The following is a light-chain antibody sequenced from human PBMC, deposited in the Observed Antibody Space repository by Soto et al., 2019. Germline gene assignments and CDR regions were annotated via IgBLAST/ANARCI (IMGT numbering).Light chain of an antibody. CDR2: DAS. Sequence: EIVLTHSPATLSLSPGERATLSCRASQSVSSYLAWYQQKPGQAPRLLIYDASNRATGIPARFSGSGSGTDFTLTISSLEPEDFAVYYCQQRSNWLQLTFGGGTKVDIK. V-gene: IGKV3-11*01. J-gene: IGKJ4*01. CDR1: QSVSSY. CDR3: QQRSNWLQLT.